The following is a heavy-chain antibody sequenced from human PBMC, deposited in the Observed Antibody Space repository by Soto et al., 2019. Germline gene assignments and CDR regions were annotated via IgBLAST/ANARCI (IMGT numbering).Heavy chain of an antibody. V-gene: IGHV4-31*03. J-gene: IGHJ5*02. CDR2: IYYSGST. CDR3: ARDFPILYGPGSP. CDR1: GGSISSGGYY. D-gene: IGHD3-10*01. Sequence: SETLSLTCTVSGGSISSGGYYWSWIRQHPGKGLEWIGYIYYSGSTYYNPSLKSRVTISVDTSKNQFSLKLSSVTAADTAVYYCARDFPILYGPGSPWGQGTLVTVSS.